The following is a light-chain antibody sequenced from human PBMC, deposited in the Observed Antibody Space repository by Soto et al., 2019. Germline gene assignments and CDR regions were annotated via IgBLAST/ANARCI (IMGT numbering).Light chain of an antibody. J-gene: IGLJ1*01. CDR3: GAWHGGLSACV. Sequence: QSLLTNPGSVSSAPGRTGTISCSGSSSNIGNSFVSWYQQLPGTAPRLLIYDNNERPSGIPDRFSGSKSGTSATLGITGLQTGDEADYYCGAWHGGLSACVFGTGTKVTVL. CDR2: DNN. CDR1: SSNIGNSF. V-gene: IGLV1-51*01.